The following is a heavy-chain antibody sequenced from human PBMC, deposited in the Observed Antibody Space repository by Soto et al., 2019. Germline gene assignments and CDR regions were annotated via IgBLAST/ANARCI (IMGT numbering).Heavy chain of an antibody. J-gene: IGHJ4*02. CDR1: GVTLSNFG. V-gene: IGHV3-30*03. Sequence: QVQLVESGGGVVQPGRSLRLSCAASGVTLSNFGMHWVRQAPGKGLEWVTVISRDGSTMLYADSVKGRFTISRDSSRNTLYLQMNSLRAEDTAVYHCVGEVASGYWGQGTLVTVSS. CDR3: VGEVASGY. D-gene: IGHD2-21*01. CDR2: ISRDGSTM.